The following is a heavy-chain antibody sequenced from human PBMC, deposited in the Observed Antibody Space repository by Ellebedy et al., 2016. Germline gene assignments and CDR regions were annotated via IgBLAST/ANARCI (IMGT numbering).Heavy chain of an antibody. CDR1: GGSFSGYY. CDR2: INHSGST. CDR3: ARGAIYGDHDY. V-gene: IGHV4-34*01. D-gene: IGHD4-17*01. Sequence: SETLSLTCAVYGGSFSGYYWSWIRQPPGKGLEWIGEINHSGSTNYNPSLKSRVTISVDTSKNQFSLKLSSVTAADTAVYYCARGAIYGDHDYWGQGTLVTVSS. J-gene: IGHJ4*02.